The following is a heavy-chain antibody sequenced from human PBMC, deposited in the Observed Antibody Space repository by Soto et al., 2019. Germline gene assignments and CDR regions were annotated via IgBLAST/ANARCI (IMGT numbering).Heavy chain of an antibody. J-gene: IGHJ6*03. Sequence: SETLSLTCTVSGGSISSYYWSWIRQPPGKGLEWIGYIYYSGSTNYNPSLKSRVTISVDTSKNQFSLKLSSVTAADTAVYYCARGGGYSGYDYPLWARDYYYMDVWGKGTTVTVSS. CDR3: ARGGGYSGYDYPLWARDYYYMDV. CDR2: IYYSGST. CDR1: GGSISSYY. D-gene: IGHD5-12*01. V-gene: IGHV4-59*01.